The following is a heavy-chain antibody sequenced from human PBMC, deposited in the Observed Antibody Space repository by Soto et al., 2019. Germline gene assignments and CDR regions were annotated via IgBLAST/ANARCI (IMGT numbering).Heavy chain of an antibody. CDR2: IYYSGSS. D-gene: IGHD3-16*01. Sequence: TLSLTRSVSGGSISVDYYWSCIRQSPEKGLEWIGYIYYSGSSYSNPALQSRLSMSLDTSKNQFSLKLRSVTAAATDVYYCARGGARLHVYFDSWGQGSRVPVSS. V-gene: IGHV4-30-4*08. CDR1: GGSISVDYY. J-gene: IGHJ4*02. CDR3: ARGGARLHVYFDS.